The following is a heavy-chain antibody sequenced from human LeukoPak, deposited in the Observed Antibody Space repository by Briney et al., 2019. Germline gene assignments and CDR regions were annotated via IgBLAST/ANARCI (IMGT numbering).Heavy chain of an antibody. CDR2: IYYSGST. CDR1: GGSISSGGYY. Sequence: SETLSLTCTVSGGSISSGGYYWSWIRQHPGKGLERIGYIYYSGSTYYNPSLKSRVTISVDTSKNQFSLKLSSVTAADTAVYYCARDRNIVGDAFDIWGQGTMVNVSS. D-gene: IGHD2-15*01. J-gene: IGHJ3*02. CDR3: ARDRNIVGDAFDI. V-gene: IGHV4-31*03.